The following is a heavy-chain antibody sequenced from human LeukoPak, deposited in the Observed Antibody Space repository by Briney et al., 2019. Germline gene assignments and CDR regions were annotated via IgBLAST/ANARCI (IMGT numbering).Heavy chain of an antibody. CDR2: IYYSGST. CDR1: GGSISSSSYY. J-gene: IGHJ3*02. Sequence: SETLSLTCTVSGGSISSSSYYWGWIRQPPGKGLEWIGSIYYSGSTYYNPSLKSRVTISVDTSKNQFSLKLSSVTAADTAVYYCASVLWSGTYPDVFDIWGQGTMVTVSS. CDR3: ASVLWSGTYPDVFDI. V-gene: IGHV4-39*01. D-gene: IGHD3-3*01.